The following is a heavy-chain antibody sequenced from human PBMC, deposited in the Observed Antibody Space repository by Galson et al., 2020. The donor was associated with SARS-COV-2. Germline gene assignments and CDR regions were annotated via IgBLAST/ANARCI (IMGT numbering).Heavy chain of an antibody. D-gene: IGHD6-19*01. CDR1: GGSISSGSYF. CDR3: ARGPVDGTGD. Sequence: SQTLSLTCTVSGGSISSGSYFWSWIRPPAGTGLEWIVRIHTSGSTNYSPPLKSRVTISLDTSKNQFSLKLSSVTAADTAVYYCARGPVDGTGDWGQGTLVTVSS. V-gene: IGHV4-61*02. CDR2: IHTSGST. J-gene: IGHJ4*02.